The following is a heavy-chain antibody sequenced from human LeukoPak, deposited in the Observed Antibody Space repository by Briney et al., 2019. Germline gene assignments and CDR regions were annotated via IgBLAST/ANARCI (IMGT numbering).Heavy chain of an antibody. Sequence: PGGSLRLSCVASGFTFSNFWMHWVRHVPGKGLVWVSRIQSDGSSPDYADSVKGRFTISRDNAKNTLHLQMNSLRAEDTAVYYCARGGSIDYWGQGTLVTVSA. CDR1: GFTFSNFW. D-gene: IGHD3-16*01. J-gene: IGHJ4*02. CDR3: ARGGSIDY. CDR2: IQSDGSSP. V-gene: IGHV3-74*01.